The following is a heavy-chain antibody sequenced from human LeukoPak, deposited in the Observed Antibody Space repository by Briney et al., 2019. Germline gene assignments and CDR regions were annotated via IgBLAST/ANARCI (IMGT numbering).Heavy chain of an antibody. CDR2: ISAYNGNT. CDR1: GYTLTSYG. J-gene: IGHJ4*02. V-gene: IGHV1-18*01. Sequence: ASVKVSCKASGYTLTSYGISWVRQAPGQGLEWMGWISAYNGNTNYAQKLQGRVTMTTDTSTSTAYMELRSLRSDDTAVYYCARDAYYYDSSGYHPVDYWGQGTLVTVSS. D-gene: IGHD3-22*01. CDR3: ARDAYYYDSSGYHPVDY.